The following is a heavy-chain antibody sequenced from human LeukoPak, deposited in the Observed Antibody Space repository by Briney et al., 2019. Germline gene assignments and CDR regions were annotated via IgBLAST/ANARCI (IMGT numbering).Heavy chain of an antibody. Sequence: PSETLSLTCTVSGDSISSGSYYWDWIRRPPGKGLEWIGHIYYDGTTSYAPSLKSRVTISVDTSKNQFSLNLTSVTAADTAVYYCASDFTIFGVVLSAFNIWGRGRMVTVSS. CDR2: IYYDGTT. CDR3: ASDFTIFGVVLSAFNI. CDR1: GDSISSGSYY. J-gene: IGHJ3*02. D-gene: IGHD3-3*01. V-gene: IGHV4-39*01.